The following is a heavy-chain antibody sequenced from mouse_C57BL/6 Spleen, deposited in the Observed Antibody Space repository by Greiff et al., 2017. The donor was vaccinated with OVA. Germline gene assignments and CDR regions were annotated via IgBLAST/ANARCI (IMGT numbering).Heavy chain of an antibody. CDR1: GFTFSSYA. CDR2: ISSGGDYI. Sequence: DVQLVESGAGLVKPGGSLKLSCAASGFTFSSYAMSWVRQTPEKRLEWVAYISSGGDYIYYADTVKGRFTISRDNARNTLYLQMSSLKSEDTAMYYCTRAGYGSSYWYFDVWGTGTTVTVSS. J-gene: IGHJ1*03. CDR3: TRAGYGSSYWYFDV. V-gene: IGHV5-9-1*02. D-gene: IGHD1-1*01.